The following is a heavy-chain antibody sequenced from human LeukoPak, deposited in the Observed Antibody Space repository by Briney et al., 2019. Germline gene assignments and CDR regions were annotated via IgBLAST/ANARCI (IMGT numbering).Heavy chain of an antibody. CDR3: ARSNGYCSRTSCYTSDY. D-gene: IGHD2-2*02. V-gene: IGHV5-51*01. CDR2: IYPGDSDT. J-gene: IGHJ4*02. CDR1: GYSFTSYW. Sequence: GESLKISCKGSGYSFTSYWIGWVRQMPGKGLEWMGIIYPGDSDTSYSPSFQGQVTISADKSISTAYLQWSSLKASDTAIYYCARSNGYCSRTSCYTSDYWGQGTLVTVSS.